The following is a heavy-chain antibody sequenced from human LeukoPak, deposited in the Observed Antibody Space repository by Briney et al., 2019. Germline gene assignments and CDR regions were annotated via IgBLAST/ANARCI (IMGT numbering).Heavy chain of an antibody. CDR1: GGSISSSSYY. J-gene: IGHJ5*02. CDR3: ARDGILGGYVS. D-gene: IGHD2-8*02. Sequence: ETLSLTCTVSGGSISSSSYYWGWVRQAPGKGLEWVANIKQDGSEKYYVDSVKGRFTISRDNAKNSLYLQMNSLRAEDTAVYYCARDGILGGYVSWGQGTLVTVSS. V-gene: IGHV3-7*01. CDR2: IKQDGSEK.